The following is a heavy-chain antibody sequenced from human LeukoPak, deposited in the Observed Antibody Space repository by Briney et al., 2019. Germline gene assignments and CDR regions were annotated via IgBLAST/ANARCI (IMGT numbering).Heavy chain of an antibody. D-gene: IGHD6-13*01. Sequence: GGSLRLSCAASGFTFSGHTMNWVRQVPEKGLEWVSSISRDATYIHYADALEGRFTISRDNAKNSLYLQMNSLRAEDTAVYYCARDGRNGIAAAGYYYYYGMDVWGQGTTVTVSS. CDR3: ARDGRNGIAAAGYYYYYGMDV. V-gene: IGHV3-21*01. J-gene: IGHJ6*02. CDR2: ISRDATYI. CDR1: GFTFSGHT.